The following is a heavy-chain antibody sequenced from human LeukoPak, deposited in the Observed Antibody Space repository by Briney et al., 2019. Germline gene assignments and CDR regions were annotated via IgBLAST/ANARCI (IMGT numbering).Heavy chain of an antibody. J-gene: IGHJ4*02. V-gene: IGHV4-39*01. CDR3: AGREWIQLWLSDY. CDR1: GGSISSSSYY. CDR2: IYYSGST. Sequence: SGTLSLTCTVSGGSISSSSYYWGWIRQPPGKGLEWIGSIYYSGSTYYNPSLKSRVTISVDTSKNQFSLKLSSVTAADTAVYYCAGREWIQLWLSDYWGQGTLVTVSS. D-gene: IGHD5-18*01.